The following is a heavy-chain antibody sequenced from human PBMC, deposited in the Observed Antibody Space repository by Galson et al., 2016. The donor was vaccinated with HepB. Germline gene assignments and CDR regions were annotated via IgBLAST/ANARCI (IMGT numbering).Heavy chain of an antibody. Sequence: LSLTCAVYGGSFSGYYWSWIRQPPRKGLEWIGEINHSGSTNYNPSLKSRVTISVDTSKNQFSLKLSSVTAADTAVYYCARGDNWNDVRGGYYYYGMDVWGQGTTVTVSS. D-gene: IGHD1-20*01. CDR1: GGSFSGYY. V-gene: IGHV4-34*01. CDR3: ARGDNWNDVRGGYYYYGMDV. J-gene: IGHJ6*02. CDR2: INHSGST.